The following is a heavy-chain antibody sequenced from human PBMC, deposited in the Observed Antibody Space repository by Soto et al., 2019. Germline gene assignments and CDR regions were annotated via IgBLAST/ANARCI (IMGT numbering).Heavy chain of an antibody. D-gene: IGHD5-12*01. V-gene: IGHV4-39*01. CDR1: GGSISSSSYY. Sequence: QLQLQESGPGLVKPSETLSLTCTVSGGSISSSSYYWGWIRQPPGKGLEWIGSIYYSGSTYYNPSLKSRVTISVDTSKNQFSLKLSSVTAADTAVYYCARGRDGYNLGYWGQGTLVTVSS. J-gene: IGHJ4*02. CDR2: IYYSGST. CDR3: ARGRDGYNLGY.